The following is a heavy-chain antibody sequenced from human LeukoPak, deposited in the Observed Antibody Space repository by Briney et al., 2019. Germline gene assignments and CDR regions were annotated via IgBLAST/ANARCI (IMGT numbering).Heavy chain of an antibody. Sequence: ASVKVSFKVSGYTLTELSMHWVRQAPGKGLEWMGGFDPEDGETIYAQKFQGRVTMTEDTSTDTAYMELSSLRSEDTAVYYCAALGDYGDYEFVHWGQGTLVTVSS. V-gene: IGHV1-24*01. CDR3: AALGDYGDYEFVH. D-gene: IGHD4-17*01. CDR2: FDPEDGET. J-gene: IGHJ4*02. CDR1: GYTLTELS.